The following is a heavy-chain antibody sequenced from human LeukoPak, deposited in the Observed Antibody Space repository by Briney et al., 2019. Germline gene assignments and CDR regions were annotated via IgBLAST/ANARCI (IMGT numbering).Heavy chain of an antibody. D-gene: IGHD3-22*01. CDR3: ATAYYYDSSGYYYFDY. CDR1: GYTLTELS. V-gene: IGHV1-24*01. Sequence: GASVTVSCTVSGYTLTELSMHWVRQAPGKGLEWMGGFDPEDGETIYAQKFQGRVTMTEDTSTDTAYMELSSLRSEDTAVYYCATAYYYDSSGYYYFDYWGQGTLVTVSS. CDR2: FDPEDGET. J-gene: IGHJ4*02.